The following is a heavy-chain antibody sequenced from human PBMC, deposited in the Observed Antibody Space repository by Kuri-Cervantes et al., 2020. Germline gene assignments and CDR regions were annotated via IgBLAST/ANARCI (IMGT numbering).Heavy chain of an antibody. D-gene: IGHD5-24*01. CDR2: ISWNSGSI. J-gene: IGHJ6*02. V-gene: IGHV3-9*01. Sequence: GGSLRLSCAASGFTFNGYAMRWVRQAPGKGLEWVSGISWNSGSIGYADSVKGRFTISRDNAKNSLYLQMNSLRAEDTAVYYCARDREMATILDYFYYGMDVWGQGTTVTVSS. CDR3: ARDREMATILDYFYYGMDV. CDR1: GFTFNGYA.